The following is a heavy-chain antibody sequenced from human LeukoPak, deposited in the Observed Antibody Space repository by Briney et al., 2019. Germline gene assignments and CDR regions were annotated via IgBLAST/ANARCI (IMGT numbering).Heavy chain of an antibody. V-gene: IGHV3-48*04. D-gene: IGHD4-17*01. CDR1: GFTFSSYS. J-gene: IGHJ6*03. Sequence: GSLRLSCAASGFTFSSYSMNWVRQAPGKGLEWVSYISSTSSTIYYADSVKGRFTISRDNAKNTLYLQMNSLRAEDTAVYYCARADYGDYGDYYYYYYMDVWGKGTTVTVSS. CDR2: ISSTSSTI. CDR3: ARADYGDYGDYYYYYYMDV.